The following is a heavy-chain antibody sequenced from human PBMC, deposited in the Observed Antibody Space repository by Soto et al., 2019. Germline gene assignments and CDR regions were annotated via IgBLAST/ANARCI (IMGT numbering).Heavy chain of an antibody. CDR1: GYSFTSYW. J-gene: IGHJ6*02. Sequence: GEPLKISCNGSGYSFTSYWICWVRQMPWKGLEWMGIIYPGDSDTRYSPSFQGQVTISADKSISTAYLQWSSLKASDTAMYYCARRTTDYGMDVWGQGTTVTVSS. V-gene: IGHV5-51*01. CDR2: IYPGDSDT. CDR3: ARRTTDYGMDV. D-gene: IGHD4-4*01.